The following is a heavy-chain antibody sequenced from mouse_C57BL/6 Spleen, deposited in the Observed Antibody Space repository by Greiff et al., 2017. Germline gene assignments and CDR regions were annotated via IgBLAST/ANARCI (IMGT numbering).Heavy chain of an antibody. CDR3: ARASNYDDFDV. J-gene: IGHJ1*03. V-gene: IGHV5-4*01. CDR1: GFTFSSYA. D-gene: IGHD2-5*01. Sequence: EVQGVESGGGLVKPGGSLKLSCAASGFTFSSYAMSWVRQTPEKRLEWVATISDGGSYTYYPDNVKGRFTISRDNAKNNLYLQMSHLKSEDTAMYYCARASNYDDFDVWGTGTTVTVSS. CDR2: ISDGGSYT.